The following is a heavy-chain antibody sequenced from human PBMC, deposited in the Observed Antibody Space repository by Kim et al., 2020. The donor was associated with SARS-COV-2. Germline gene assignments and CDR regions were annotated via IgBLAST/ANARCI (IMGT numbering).Heavy chain of an antibody. Sequence: SETLSLTCTVSGGSISGYFWSWIRQPPGKGLEWIGYINYSGGTNYNPSLKSRVTISVDTSKNQFSLKLSSVTAADTAVYYCARDRIGYCSSISCSPCFDYWGQGTLVTVSS. CDR3: ARDRIGYCSSISCSPCFDY. J-gene: IGHJ4*02. CDR2: INYSGGT. V-gene: IGHV4-59*01. CDR1: GGSISGYF. D-gene: IGHD2-2*01.